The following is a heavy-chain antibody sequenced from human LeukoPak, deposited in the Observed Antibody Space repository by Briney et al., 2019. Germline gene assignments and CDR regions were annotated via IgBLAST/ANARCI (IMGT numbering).Heavy chain of an antibody. CDR1: GYTLIELS. CDR3: ARRQLGSYELGY. D-gene: IGHD1-1*01. V-gene: IGHV1-24*01. J-gene: IGHJ4*02. CDR2: SDREDGET. Sequence: ASVKVSCKVSGYTLIELSMHWVRQAPGKGLEWMGGSDREDGETIYAQKFQGRVTMTEDTSTDTAYMELSSLRSEDMAVYYCARRQLGSYELGYWGQGSLVTVSS.